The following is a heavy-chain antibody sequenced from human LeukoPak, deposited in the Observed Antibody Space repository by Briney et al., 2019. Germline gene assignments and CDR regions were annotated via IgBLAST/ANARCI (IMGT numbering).Heavy chain of an antibody. CDR2: VGGGGDST. CDR3: AKDRVTVAGTVRVFDF. Sequence: AESLRLSCVASGFTFSRYAMTWVRQAPGKGLEWVSTVGGGGDSTYYADSAKGRFTISRDNSKNTLSLQMDSLRVEDTAVYYCAKDRVTVAGTVRVFDFWGQGTLVTVSS. CDR1: GFTFSRYA. J-gene: IGHJ4*02. D-gene: IGHD6-19*01. V-gene: IGHV3-23*01.